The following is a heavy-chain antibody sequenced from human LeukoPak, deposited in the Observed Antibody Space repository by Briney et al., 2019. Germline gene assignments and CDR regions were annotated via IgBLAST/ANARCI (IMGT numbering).Heavy chain of an antibody. D-gene: IGHD6-6*01. CDR2: INHSGST. V-gene: IGHV4-34*01. CDR3: ASGDLSSSSMFSFKDY. Sequence: SETLSLTCAVYGGSFSGYYWSWIRQPPVKGLEWIGEINHSGSTNYNPSLKSRVTISVDTSKNQFSLKLSSVTAAGTAVYHCASGDLSSSSMFSFKDYWGQGTLVTVSS. J-gene: IGHJ4*02. CDR1: GGSFSGYY.